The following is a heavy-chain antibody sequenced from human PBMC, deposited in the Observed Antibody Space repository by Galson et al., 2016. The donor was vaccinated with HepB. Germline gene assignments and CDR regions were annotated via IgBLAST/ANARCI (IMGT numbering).Heavy chain of an antibody. CDR2: INPNTGDI. D-gene: IGHD2-15*01. J-gene: IGHJ6*04. CDR1: GYTFTDYY. CDR3: AREIVVVVSAAIPYGMDV. V-gene: IGHV1-2*02. Sequence: VKVSCKASGYTFTDYYIHWVRQAPGQGLEWMGWINPNTGDINLAQKFLGRVTLTRDTSISTAYMELTSLTSDDTAVHYCAREIVVVVSAAIPYGMDVWGKGTAVTVSS.